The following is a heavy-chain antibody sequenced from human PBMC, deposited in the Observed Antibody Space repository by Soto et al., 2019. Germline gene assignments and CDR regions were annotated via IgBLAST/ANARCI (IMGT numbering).Heavy chain of an antibody. D-gene: IGHD6-19*01. CDR3: ARRGSGWDY. CDR2: INADNGNT. CDR1: GYTFTSYA. V-gene: IGHV1-3*05. J-gene: IGHJ4*02. Sequence: QVQLVQSGAEEKKPGASVKVSCKASGYTFTSYAMHWVRQAPEQRLEWMGWINADNGNTKYSQKFQDRVTITRNTSASDIDMDLRRLKAEATSLYSCARRGSGWDYWGQGTLVTVSS.